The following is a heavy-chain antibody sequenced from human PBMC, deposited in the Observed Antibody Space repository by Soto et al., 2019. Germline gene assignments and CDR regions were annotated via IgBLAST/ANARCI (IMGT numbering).Heavy chain of an antibody. J-gene: IGHJ4*02. V-gene: IGHV1-2*02. CDR3: AREGVVVWDH. Sequence: QVQLVQSGAEVKKPGASVKVSCKASGYTFTAYYMHWLRQAPGQGLEWMGWINPNGGGTKYVQKFQGRVTMTRDTSIITAYRDLSGLTSDDTAVYYCAREGVVVWDHWGQGTLVTVSS. CDR1: GYTFTAYY. D-gene: IGHD2-15*01. CDR2: INPNGGGT.